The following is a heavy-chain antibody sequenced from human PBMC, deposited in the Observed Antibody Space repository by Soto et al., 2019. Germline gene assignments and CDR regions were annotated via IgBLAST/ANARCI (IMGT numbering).Heavy chain of an antibody. V-gene: IGHV4-61*01. CDR1: GGSVSSGSYY. Sequence: QVQLQESGPGLVKPSETLSLTCTVSGGSVSSGSYYWSWIRQPPGKGLEWIGYIYYSGSTNYNPSLKSRVTISVDTSKNQFSLKLSSVTAADTAVYYCARSSRGSYGPWGQGTLVTVSS. CDR2: IYYSGST. D-gene: IGHD5-18*01. J-gene: IGHJ4*02. CDR3: ARSSRGSYGP.